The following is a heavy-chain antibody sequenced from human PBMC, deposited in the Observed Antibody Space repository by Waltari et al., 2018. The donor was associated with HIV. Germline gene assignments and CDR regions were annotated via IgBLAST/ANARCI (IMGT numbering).Heavy chain of an antibody. CDR2: INPYSCGT. Sequence: QVQLVQSGAEVKKPGASVKVSCKASGYTFTGYYMHWVRQAPGQGLEWKGRINPYSCGTNKVKKFRGGVTMTRDTSISTAEMELSRLRSDETAVYYWARALLGSWDYGGNLVYWGQGTLVTVSS. D-gene: IGHD4-17*01. V-gene: IGHV1-2*06. CDR3: ARALLGSWDYGGNLVY. J-gene: IGHJ4*02. CDR1: GYTFTGYY.